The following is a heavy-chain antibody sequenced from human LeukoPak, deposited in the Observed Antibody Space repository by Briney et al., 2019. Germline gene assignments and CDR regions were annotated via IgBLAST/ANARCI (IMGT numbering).Heavy chain of an antibody. CDR2: ISASGGST. D-gene: IGHD3-22*01. V-gene: IGHV3-23*01. CDR3: AKGDTHYYFNPFDC. Sequence: GGSLRLSCAAFGFTFSSYSMNWVRQAPGKGLEWVSAISASGGSTYFADSVKGRFTISRDKSNNTVYLQMNSLRAEDTAVYYCAKGDTHYYFNPFDCWGQGTLVTVSS. CDR1: GFTFSSYS. J-gene: IGHJ4*02.